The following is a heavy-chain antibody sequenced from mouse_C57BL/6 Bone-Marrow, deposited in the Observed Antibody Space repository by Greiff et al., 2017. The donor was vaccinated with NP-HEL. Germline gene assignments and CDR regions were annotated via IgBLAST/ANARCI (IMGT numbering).Heavy chain of an antibody. V-gene: IGHV2-6*01. D-gene: IGHD1-1*01. CDR2: IWGVGST. CDR1: GFSLTSYG. Sequence: QVQLQQSGPGLVAPSQSLSITCTVSGFSLTSYGVDWVRQSPGKGLEWLGVIWGVGSTNYNSALKSRLSISKDNSKCQVFLKMNSLQTDDTAMYYCASRGYGSSAWFAYWGQGTLVTVSA. J-gene: IGHJ3*01. CDR3: ASRGYGSSAWFAY.